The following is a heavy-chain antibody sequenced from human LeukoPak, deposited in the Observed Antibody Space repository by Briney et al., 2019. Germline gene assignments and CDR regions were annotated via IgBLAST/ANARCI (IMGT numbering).Heavy chain of an antibody. V-gene: IGHV4-31*03. CDR3: ATSPGYSYGPYNWFDP. J-gene: IGHJ5*02. CDR2: VYYSGNP. D-gene: IGHD5-18*01. CDR1: GDSITSGTYY. Sequence: SETLSLTCTVSGDSITSGTYYWGWIRQLPGKGLEWIGYVYYSGNPYYNPSLKSRVTISVDTSKNQFSLQLSSVTAADTAVYYCATSPGYSYGPYNWFDPSGQGTLVTVSS.